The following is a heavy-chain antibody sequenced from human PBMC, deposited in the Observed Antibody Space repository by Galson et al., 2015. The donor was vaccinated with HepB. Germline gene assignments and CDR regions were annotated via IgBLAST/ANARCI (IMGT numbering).Heavy chain of an antibody. CDR1: GFTFSSYG. CDR3: AKDPKYYYDSGPVSGVMDV. D-gene: IGHD3-22*01. Sequence: SLRLSCAASGFTFSSYGMRWVRQAPGKGLEWVAVISYDGSNKYYADSVKGRFTISRDNSKNTLYLQMNSLRAEDTAVYYCAKDPKYYYDSGPVSGVMDVWGKGTTVTVSS. V-gene: IGHV3-30*18. CDR2: ISYDGSNK. J-gene: IGHJ6*03.